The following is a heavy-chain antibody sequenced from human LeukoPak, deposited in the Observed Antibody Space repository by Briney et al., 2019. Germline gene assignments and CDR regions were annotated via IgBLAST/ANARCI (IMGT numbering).Heavy chain of an antibody. Sequence: SETLSLTCTVSGGSISSGSYYWSWIRQPAGKGLEWIGRVYTSGSTNYNPSLKSRVTISVDTSKNQFSLKLSSVTAADTAVYYCARDGDDYVWGSYRPLDYWGQGTLVTVSS. D-gene: IGHD3-16*02. CDR1: GGSISSGSYY. J-gene: IGHJ4*02. V-gene: IGHV4-61*02. CDR3: ARDGDDYVWGSYRPLDY. CDR2: VYTSGST.